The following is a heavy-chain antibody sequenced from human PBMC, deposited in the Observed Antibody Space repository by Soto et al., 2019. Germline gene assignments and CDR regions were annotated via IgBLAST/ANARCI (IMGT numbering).Heavy chain of an antibody. Sequence: QVQLVESGGGVVQPGRSLRLSCAASGFTFSSYGMHWVRQAPGKGLEWVAVISYDGSNKYYADSVKGRFTISRDNSKNTLYLQMNSLRAEDTAVYYCAKLPAYGDYYYYYGMDVWGQGTTVTVSS. J-gene: IGHJ6*02. CDR1: GFTFSSYG. D-gene: IGHD4-17*01. CDR3: AKLPAYGDYYYYYGMDV. V-gene: IGHV3-30*18. CDR2: ISYDGSNK.